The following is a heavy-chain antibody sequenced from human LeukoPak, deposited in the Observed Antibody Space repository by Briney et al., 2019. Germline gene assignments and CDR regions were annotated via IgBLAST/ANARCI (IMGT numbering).Heavy chain of an antibody. D-gene: IGHD3-3*01. CDR2: IYHSGST. Sequence: SETLSLTCTVSGGSISSGGYYWSWIRQPPGKGLEWIGYIYHSGSTYYNPSLKSRVTISVDRSKNQFSLKLSSVTAADTAVYYCARVVAITIFGVVIIEKNWGVGGAGESDDAFDIWGQGTMVTVSS. CDR3: ARVVAITIFGVVIIEKNWGVGGAGESDDAFDI. V-gene: IGHV4-30-2*01. CDR1: GGSISSGGYY. J-gene: IGHJ3*02.